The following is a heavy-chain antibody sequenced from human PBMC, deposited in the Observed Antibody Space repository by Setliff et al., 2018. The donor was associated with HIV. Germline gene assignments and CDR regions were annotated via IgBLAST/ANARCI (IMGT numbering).Heavy chain of an antibody. V-gene: IGHV1-8*01. CDR1: GYTFTSYD. Sequence: ASVKVSCKASGYTFTSYDINWVRQATGQGLEWMGWMNPNSGNTGYAQKFQGRVTMTRNTSISTAYMELSSLRSDDTAVYYCARDWAEDYYGSGSFQYWGQGTLVTVSS. CDR3: ARDWAEDYYGSGSFQY. D-gene: IGHD3-10*01. J-gene: IGHJ1*01. CDR2: MNPNSGNT.